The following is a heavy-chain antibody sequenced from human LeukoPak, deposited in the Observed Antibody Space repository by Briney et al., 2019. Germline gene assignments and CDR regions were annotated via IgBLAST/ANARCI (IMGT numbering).Heavy chain of an antibody. CDR3: AKDTGSPADAITMEDNAFDI. CDR1: GFTFSSYA. J-gene: IGHJ3*02. CDR2: IRGSGERT. Sequence: GGSLRLSCAASGFTFSSYAMSWVRQAPGKGLEWVSLIRGSGERTYHADSVKGRFTISRDNAKNSLDLQMESLRAEDTAVYYCAKDTGSPADAITMEDNAFDIWGQGTMVTVSS. V-gene: IGHV3-23*01. D-gene: IGHD3-3*01.